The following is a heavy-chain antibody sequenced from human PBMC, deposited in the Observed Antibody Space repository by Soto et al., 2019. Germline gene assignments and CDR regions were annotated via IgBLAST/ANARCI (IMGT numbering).Heavy chain of an antibody. Sequence: SVKVSCKASGSTFSSYALSWVRQAPGRGLEWMGGIIPIFGTANYAQKFQGRVTITADESTSTAYMELSSLRSEDTAVYYCAREASVSSGYLSWFDPWGQGTLVTVSS. CDR1: GSTFSSYA. CDR3: AREASVSSGYLSWFDP. V-gene: IGHV1-69*13. J-gene: IGHJ5*02. CDR2: IIPIFGTA. D-gene: IGHD3-22*01.